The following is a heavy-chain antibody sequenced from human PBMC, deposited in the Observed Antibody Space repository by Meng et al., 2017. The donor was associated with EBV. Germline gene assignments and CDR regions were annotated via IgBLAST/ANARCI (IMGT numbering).Heavy chain of an antibody. CDR3: ASESGRGYTPDY. J-gene: IGHJ4*02. D-gene: IGHD3-10*01. Sequence: QVLLCQSAAEVKEPGSSVTVSCKTSGGPFRHYAISWVRQAPGQGLEWLGGFLPRLGAPNYAQKFHGRVKITADESTSTHYIDLSSLRSEDTAIYYCASESGRGYTPDYWGQGTLVTVSS. CDR2: FLPRLGAP. CDR1: GGPFRHYA. V-gene: IGHV1-69*01.